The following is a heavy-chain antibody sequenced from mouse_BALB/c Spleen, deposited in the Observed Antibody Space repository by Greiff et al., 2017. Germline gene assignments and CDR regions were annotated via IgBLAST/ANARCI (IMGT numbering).Heavy chain of an antibody. Sequence: EVQLQQSGPELVKPGASVKIPCKASGYTFTDYNMDWVKQSHGKSLEWIGDINPNNGGTIYNQKFKDKATLTVDKSSSTAYMELRSLTSEDTAVYYCARVRYYGSGFHCYFDVWGAGTTVTVSS. CDR1: GYTFTDYN. D-gene: IGHD1-1*01. V-gene: IGHV1-18*01. CDR3: ARVRYYGSGFHCYFDV. J-gene: IGHJ1*01. CDR2: INPNNGGT.